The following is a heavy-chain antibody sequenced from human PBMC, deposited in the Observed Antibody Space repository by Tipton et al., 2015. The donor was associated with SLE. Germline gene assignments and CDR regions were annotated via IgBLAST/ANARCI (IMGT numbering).Heavy chain of an antibody. D-gene: IGHD4/OR15-4a*01. CDR3: APVLTGYYGMDV. J-gene: IGHJ6*02. V-gene: IGHV3-30*03. Sequence: SLRLSCAASGFTFSSYGMHWVRQAPGKGLEWVAVISYDGSNKYYADSVKGRFTISRDNSKNTVYLQMNSLRAEDTAVYYCAPVLTGYYGMDVWGRGTTVTVSS. CDR2: ISYDGSNK. CDR1: GFTFSSYG.